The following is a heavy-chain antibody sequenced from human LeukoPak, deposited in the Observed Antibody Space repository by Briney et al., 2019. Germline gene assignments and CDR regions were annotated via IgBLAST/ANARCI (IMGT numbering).Heavy chain of an antibody. D-gene: IGHD3-10*01. J-gene: IGHJ5*02. Sequence: GESLKISCKGSGYSFTTYWIGWVRQMPGRGLEWMGIIYPGDSDTRYSPSFQGQVTISADKSISTAYLQWSSLKASDTAMYYCARRYYGSGSYYNWFDPWGQGTLVTVSS. CDR2: IYPGDSDT. CDR3: ARRYYGSGSYYNWFDP. CDR1: GYSFTTYW. V-gene: IGHV5-51*01.